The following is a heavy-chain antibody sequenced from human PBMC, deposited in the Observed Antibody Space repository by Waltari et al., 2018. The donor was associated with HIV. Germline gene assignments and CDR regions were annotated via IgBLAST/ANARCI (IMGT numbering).Heavy chain of an antibody. CDR3: ARLFQETDAFDI. Sequence: QLQLQESGPGLVKPSDTLSLTCTVPGGSISSSSYYWGWIRQPPGKGLEWIGSIYYSGSTYYNPSLKSRVTISVDTSKNQFSLKLSSVTAADTAVYYCARLFQETDAFDIWGQGTMVTVSS. J-gene: IGHJ3*02. CDR1: GGSISSSSYY. CDR2: IYYSGST. V-gene: IGHV4-39*01.